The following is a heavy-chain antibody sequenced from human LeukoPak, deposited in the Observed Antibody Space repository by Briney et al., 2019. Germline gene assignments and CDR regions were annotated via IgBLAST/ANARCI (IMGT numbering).Heavy chain of an antibody. J-gene: IGHJ6*02. V-gene: IGHV4-59*08. CDR2: IYYSGST. D-gene: IGHD4-11*01. CDR3: ARMTTSGNYYYYGMDV. Sequence: SETLSLTCTVSGGSISSYYLSWIRQPPGKGLEWIRYIYYSGSTNYNPSLKSRVTISVDTSKNQFSLKLSSVTAADTAVYYCARMTTSGNYYYYGMDVWGQGTTVTVSS. CDR1: GGSISSYY.